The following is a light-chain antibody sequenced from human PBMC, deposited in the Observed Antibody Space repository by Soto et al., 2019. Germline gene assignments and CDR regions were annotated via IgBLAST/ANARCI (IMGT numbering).Light chain of an antibody. Sequence: QSILPQPPSSSGTPGQRIPISCSGSSSNIGDNPVNWYQQLPGAAPKPLIYINDQRPSGVPDRFSGSKCGTSASLAISGLRRQDEADYYCAAWDDSLNALFGTGTKGTVL. CDR3: AAWDDSLNAL. V-gene: IGLV1-44*01. CDR1: SSNIGDNP. J-gene: IGLJ1*01. CDR2: IND.